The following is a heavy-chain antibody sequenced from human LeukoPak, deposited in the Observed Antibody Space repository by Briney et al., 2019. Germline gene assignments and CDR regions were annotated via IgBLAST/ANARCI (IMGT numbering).Heavy chain of an antibody. CDR1: GGSIGSNH. D-gene: IGHD2-21*02. V-gene: IGHV4-59*08. CDR3: ARHDDNDWYFFDI. J-gene: IGHJ4*02. Sequence: PSETLSLTCTVSGGSIGSNHWSWDRQPPGKGLEWIGYIFDSGSPNYKPALKSRVTISLDTSKNQVSLRLGSATAADTAIYYCARHDDNDWYFFDIWGQGTLVTVSS. CDR2: IFDSGSP.